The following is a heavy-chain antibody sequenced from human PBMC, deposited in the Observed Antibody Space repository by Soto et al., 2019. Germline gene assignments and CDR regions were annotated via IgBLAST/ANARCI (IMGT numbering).Heavy chain of an antibody. V-gene: IGHV1-2*04. CDR2: INPNSGGT. CDR1: GYTFTGYY. J-gene: IGHJ6*02. Sequence: QVQLVQSGAEVKKPGASVKVSCKASGYTFTGYYMHWVRQAPGQGLEWMGWINPNSGGTNYAQKFQGWVTMTRDTSISTAYMELSRLRSDDTAVYYCARGPPGNYYYYGMDVWGQGTTVTVSS. CDR3: ARGPPGNYYYYGMDV.